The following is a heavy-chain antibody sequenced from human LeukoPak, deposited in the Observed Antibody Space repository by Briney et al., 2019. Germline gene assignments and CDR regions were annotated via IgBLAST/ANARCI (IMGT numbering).Heavy chain of an antibody. V-gene: IGHV1-2*06. CDR3: ARVRGLYYDSSGYLFDY. CDR1: GYTFTGYY. Sequence: ASVKVSCKASGYTFTGYYMHWVRQAPGQGREWMGRINPNSGGTNYAQKFQGSVTMTRDTSISTAYMELSRLRSDDTAVYYCARVRGLYYDSSGYLFDYWGQGTLVTVSS. CDR2: INPNSGGT. D-gene: IGHD3-22*01. J-gene: IGHJ4*02.